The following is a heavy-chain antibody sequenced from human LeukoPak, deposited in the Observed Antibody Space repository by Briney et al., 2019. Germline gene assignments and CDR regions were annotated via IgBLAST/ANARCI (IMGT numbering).Heavy chain of an antibody. CDR2: ISSSSSSI. D-gene: IGHD3-22*01. CDR3: AKEDYSGYYYLGAFDI. V-gene: IGHV3-48*04. Sequence: GGSLRLSCAASGFTFSSYSMNWVRQAPGKGLEWVSYISSSSSSIYYADSVKGRFTISRDNAKNSLYLQMNSLRAEDTAVYYCAKEDYSGYYYLGAFDIWGQGIMVTVSS. CDR1: GFTFSSYS. J-gene: IGHJ3*02.